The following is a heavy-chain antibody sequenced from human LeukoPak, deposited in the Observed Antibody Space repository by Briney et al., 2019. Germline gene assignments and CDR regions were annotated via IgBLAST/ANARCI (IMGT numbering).Heavy chain of an antibody. Sequence: GESLKISCKGSGYSFTSYWIGWVRQMPGKGLEWMGITFPGDSDTRYSPSFQGQVTISADKSISTAYLQWSSLKASDTAMYYCARLHGYCSGGSCYSGWFDPWGQGTLVTVSS. V-gene: IGHV5-51*01. CDR1: GYSFTSYW. J-gene: IGHJ5*02. D-gene: IGHD2-15*01. CDR3: ARLHGYCSGGSCYSGWFDP. CDR2: TFPGDSDT.